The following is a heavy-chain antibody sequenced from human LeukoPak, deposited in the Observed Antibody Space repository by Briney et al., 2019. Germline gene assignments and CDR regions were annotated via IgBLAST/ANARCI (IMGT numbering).Heavy chain of an antibody. CDR1: GFTVSSNY. CDR3: TTVFEGGY. D-gene: IGHD2-21*01. Sequence: GGSLRLSCAASGFTVSSNYMSWVRQAPGKGLEWVGRIKSKTDGGITDYAAPVKGRFTISRDDSKNTLYLQMNSLKTEDTAVYYCTTVFEGGYWGQGTLVTVSS. CDR2: IKSKTDGGIT. J-gene: IGHJ4*02. V-gene: IGHV3-15*01.